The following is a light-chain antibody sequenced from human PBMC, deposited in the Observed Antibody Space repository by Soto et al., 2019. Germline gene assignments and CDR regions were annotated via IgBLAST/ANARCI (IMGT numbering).Light chain of an antibody. J-gene: IGKJ5*01. Sequence: EIVMTQSPATLSVSPGERATLSCRASQSVSSSYLAWYQQKPGQAPRLLIYGASSRATGIPDRFSGSGSGTDFTLTISRLEPEDFTAYYCQPYGSSPPITFGQGTRLEIK. CDR3: QPYGSSPPIT. CDR1: QSVSSSY. V-gene: IGKV3-20*01. CDR2: GAS.